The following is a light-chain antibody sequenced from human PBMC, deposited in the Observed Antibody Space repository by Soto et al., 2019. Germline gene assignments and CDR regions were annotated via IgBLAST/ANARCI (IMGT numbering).Light chain of an antibody. J-gene: IGLJ2*01. CDR2: XXX. CDR3: LLSYSGALVV. V-gene: IGLV7-46*01. Sequence: QAVVTQEPSLTVSPGGTVTLTCGSSTGAVTSGHYPYWFQQKPGQAPRTLIXXXXXXXXXXXXXXXXSLLGGKAALTLSGXXPEXXXXYYCLLSYSGALVVFGGGTKLTVL. CDR1: TGAVTSGHY.